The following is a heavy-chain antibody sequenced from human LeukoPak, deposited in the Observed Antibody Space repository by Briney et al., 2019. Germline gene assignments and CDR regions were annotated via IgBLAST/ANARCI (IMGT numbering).Heavy chain of an antibody. CDR2: IYYSGST. V-gene: IGHV4-59*01. CDR1: GGSISSYY. CDR3: ARGSYSSSWI. D-gene: IGHD6-13*01. Sequence: SETLSLTCTVSGGSISSYYWSWIRQPPGKGLEWIGYIYYSGSTNYNPPLKSRVTISVDTSKNQFSLKLSSVTAADTAVYYCARGSYSSSWIWGQGTLVTVSS. J-gene: IGHJ4*02.